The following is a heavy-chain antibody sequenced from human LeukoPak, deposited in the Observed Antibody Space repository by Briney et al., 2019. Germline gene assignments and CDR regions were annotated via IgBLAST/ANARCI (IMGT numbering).Heavy chain of an antibody. CDR3: ARRTGEVNAFDI. CDR2: INPNSGGT. D-gene: IGHD7-27*01. Sequence: GASVKVSCKASGYTFTGYYMHWVRQAPGQGLEWMGWINPNSGGTNYAQKFQGRVTMTRDTSISTAYMELISLISDDTAVYYCARRTGEVNAFDIWGQGTMVTVSS. V-gene: IGHV1-2*02. J-gene: IGHJ3*02. CDR1: GYTFTGYY.